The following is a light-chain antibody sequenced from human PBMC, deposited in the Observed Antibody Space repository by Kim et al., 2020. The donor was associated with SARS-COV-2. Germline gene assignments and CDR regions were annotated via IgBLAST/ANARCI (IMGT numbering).Light chain of an antibody. J-gene: IGLJ3*02. CDR1: SGHNTYA. CDR2: LNSDGSH. Sequence: QLVLTQSPSASASLGASVNLTCTLSSGHNTYAIAWHQQQPGKGPRYLMKLNSDGSHKKGDGIPDRFSGSSSGAERYLTISSLHSEDEADYYCQTWGAGSWLFGGGTKLTVL. CDR3: QTWGAGSWL. V-gene: IGLV4-69*01.